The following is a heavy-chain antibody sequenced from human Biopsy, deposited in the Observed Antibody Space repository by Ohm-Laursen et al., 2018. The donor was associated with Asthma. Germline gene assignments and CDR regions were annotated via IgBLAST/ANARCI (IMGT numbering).Heavy chain of an antibody. CDR2: ISYDGSNK. J-gene: IGHJ4*02. CDR3: ASQSSGPDFWSGYYYFDY. Sequence: SLRLSCTASGFTFSSYGMHWVRQAPGKGLEWVAVISYDGSNKYYADSVKGRFTISRDNSKNTLYLQMTSLRAEDTAVYYCASQSSGPDFWSGYYYFDYWGQGTLVTVSS. D-gene: IGHD3-3*01. V-gene: IGHV3-30*03. CDR1: GFTFSSYG.